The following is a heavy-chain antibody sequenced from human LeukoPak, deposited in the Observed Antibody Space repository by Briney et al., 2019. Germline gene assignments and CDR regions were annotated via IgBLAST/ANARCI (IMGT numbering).Heavy chain of an antibody. CDR1: GGSISTSNYY. CDR3: ARQGIVGALVY. D-gene: IGHD1-26*01. J-gene: IGHJ4*02. CDR2: IYYVGST. Sequence: PSETLSLTCTVSGGSISTSNYYWGWIRQPPGKGLEWIGNIYYVGSTYYNPSLNSRVTISVDTSKNQFSLKLSSVTAADTAVYYCARQGIVGALVYWGQGTLVTVSS. V-gene: IGHV4-39*01.